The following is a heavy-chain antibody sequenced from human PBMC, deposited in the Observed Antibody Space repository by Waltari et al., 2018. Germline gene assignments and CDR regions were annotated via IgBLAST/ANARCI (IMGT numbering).Heavy chain of an antibody. D-gene: IGHD2-21*01. CDR1: GFTLRDYA. V-gene: IGHV3-23*01. CDR3: AKRGAPGELWFFDY. Sequence: EVQLLESGGGLVQPGGSMRPSCTVSGFTLRDYAMTWVRQAPGKGLEWVALVGSSGAATYYADSVKGRFSISRDNSRNTLYLQMNSLRAEDTAMYYCAKRGAPGELWFFDYWGQGNLVTVSS. J-gene: IGHJ4*02. CDR2: VGSSGAAT.